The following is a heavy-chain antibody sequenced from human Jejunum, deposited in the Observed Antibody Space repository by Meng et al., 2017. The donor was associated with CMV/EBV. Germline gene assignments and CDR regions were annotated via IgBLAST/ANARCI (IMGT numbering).Heavy chain of an antibody. J-gene: IGHJ4*02. CDR3: AKDRVFDY. V-gene: IGHV3-73*01. CDR2: IRGKAHSYAT. CDR1: GFPFRGSA. Sequence: FAASGFPFRGSAVPWVRRPSGRGLEWFGRIRGKAHSYATAYTASVKGRFTLSRDDSKNTAYLEMNSLKTEDTAVYYCAKDRVFDYWGQGTLVTVSS.